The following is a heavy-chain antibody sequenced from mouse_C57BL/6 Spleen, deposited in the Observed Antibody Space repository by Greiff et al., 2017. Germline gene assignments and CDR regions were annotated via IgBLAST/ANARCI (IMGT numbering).Heavy chain of an antibody. Sequence: VQLQQSGAELVRPGASVKLSCTASGYNINDDYMHWVKQRPGQGLEWIGWIDPENGDTEYASKFQGKATITADTSSNTAYLHLSRLTSEDAAVYYCTTEGLRLPFAYWGQGTTVTVSA. CDR1: GYNINDDY. D-gene: IGHD2-4*01. CDR2: IDPENGDT. CDR3: TTEGLRLPFAY. J-gene: IGHJ3*01. V-gene: IGHV14-4*01.